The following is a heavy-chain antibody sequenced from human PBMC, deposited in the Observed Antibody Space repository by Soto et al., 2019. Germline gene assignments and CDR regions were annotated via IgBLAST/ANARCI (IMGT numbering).Heavy chain of an antibody. V-gene: IGHV5-10-1*01. J-gene: IGHJ6*02. CDR1: GYSFTSYW. Sequence: GESLKISCKGSGYSFTSYWISWVRQMPGKGLEWMGRIDPSDSYTNYSPSFQGHVTISADKSISTAYLQWSSLKASDTAMYDCARRDVVVPAASGRYYGMDVWCQGTTVTVSS. D-gene: IGHD2-2*01. CDR2: IDPSDSYT. CDR3: ARRDVVVPAASGRYYGMDV.